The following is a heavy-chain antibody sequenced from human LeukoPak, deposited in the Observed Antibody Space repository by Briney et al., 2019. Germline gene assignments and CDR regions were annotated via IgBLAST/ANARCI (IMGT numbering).Heavy chain of an antibody. CDR1: GYTFTSYD. CDR3: ARCCSGGTFNWFDP. Sequence: ASVKVSCKASGYTFTSYDINWVRQATGQGLEWMGWMNPNSGNTGYAQKFQGRVTMTRNTSISTAYMELSSLRSEDTAVYYCARCCSGGTFNWFDPWGQGTLVTVSS. CDR2: MNPNSGNT. V-gene: IGHV1-8*01. J-gene: IGHJ5*02. D-gene: IGHD2-15*01.